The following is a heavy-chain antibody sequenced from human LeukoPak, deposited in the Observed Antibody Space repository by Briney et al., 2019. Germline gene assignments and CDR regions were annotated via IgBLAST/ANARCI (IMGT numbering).Heavy chain of an antibody. D-gene: IGHD3-10*01. CDR2: IYYSGST. Sequence: SETLSLTCAVYGGSFSGYYWGWIRQPPGKGLEWIGSIYYSGSTYYNPSLKSRVTISVDTSKNQFSLKLSSVTAADTAVYYCTTSPYYYGSGSYYNVYDYWGQGTLVTVSS. V-gene: IGHV4-39*01. J-gene: IGHJ4*02. CDR3: TTSPYYYGSGSYYNVYDY. CDR1: GGSFSGYY.